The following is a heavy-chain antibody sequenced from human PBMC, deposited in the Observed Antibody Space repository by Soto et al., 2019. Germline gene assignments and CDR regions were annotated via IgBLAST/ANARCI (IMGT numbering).Heavy chain of an antibody. CDR3: ARDGGFQNWNDNAFDI. Sequence: QVQLVQSGAEVKKPGSSVKVSCKASGDTFSSYTISWVRQAPGQGLEWMGRIIPILGIANYAQRFQGRATITADNSTNTAYMELSSLRSEDTAVYYCARDGGFQNWNDNAFDIWGQGTMVTVSS. J-gene: IGHJ3*02. CDR1: GDTFSSYT. V-gene: IGHV1-69*08. D-gene: IGHD1-1*01. CDR2: IIPILGIA.